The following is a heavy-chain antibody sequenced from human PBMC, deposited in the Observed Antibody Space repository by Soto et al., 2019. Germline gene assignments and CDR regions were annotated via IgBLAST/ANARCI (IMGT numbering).Heavy chain of an antibody. J-gene: IGHJ5*02. CDR2: IYYSGNT. CDR3: ARISGSWKSWCAP. D-gene: IGHD1-26*01. Sequence: QVQLQESGPGLVKPSQTLSLTCTVSGGSISSDDFSWSWIRQHPGKVLEWIVYIYYSGNTYHTPTLKSRVTILVATSKYHFSLTVSPAPAADSAVYYCARISGSWKSWCAPWGQGTLVTASS. V-gene: IGHV4-31*03. CDR1: GGSISSDDFS.